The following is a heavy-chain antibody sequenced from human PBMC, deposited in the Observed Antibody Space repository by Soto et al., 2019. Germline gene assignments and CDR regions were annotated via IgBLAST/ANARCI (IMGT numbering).Heavy chain of an antibody. CDR1: GASISGGDYY. D-gene: IGHD3-22*01. J-gene: IGHJ4*02. CDR2: IYYTGNT. Sequence: QVQLQESGPGLVKPSQTLSLTCTFSGASISGGDYYWTWIRQPPGRGLEWIGYIYYTGNTYSNPSLESRLSISVDPSNNQFALRLTSVTAPDTAIYYCARATYDSSTYYLDYWGQGTLVTVSS. V-gene: IGHV4-30-4*01. CDR3: ARATYDSSTYYLDY.